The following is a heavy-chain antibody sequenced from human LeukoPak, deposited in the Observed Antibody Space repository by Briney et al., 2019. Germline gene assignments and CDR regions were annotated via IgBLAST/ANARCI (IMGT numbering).Heavy chain of an antibody. CDR2: INHSGST. J-gene: IGHJ5*02. Sequence: SETLSLTCAVNGGSFSGYYWSWIRQPPGKGLEWIGEINHSGSTNYNPSLKSRVTISVDTSKNQFSLKLSSVTAADTAVYYCARGHYYGSGSLNWFDPWGQGTLVTVSS. CDR3: ARGHYYGSGSLNWFDP. D-gene: IGHD3-10*01. CDR1: GGSFSGYY. V-gene: IGHV4-34*01.